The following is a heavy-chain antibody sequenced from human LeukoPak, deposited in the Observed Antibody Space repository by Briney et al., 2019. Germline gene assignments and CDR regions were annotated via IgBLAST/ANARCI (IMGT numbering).Heavy chain of an antibody. D-gene: IGHD5-12*01. CDR2: IKQDGSEK. CDR3: ARVRRVDIVATPSHYFDY. Sequence: GGSLRLSCVASGFSVSDSYMTWVRQAPGKGLEWVANIKQDGSEKYYVDSVKGRFTISRDNAKNSLYLQMNSLRAEDTAVYYCARVRRVDIVATPSHYFDYWGQGTLVTVSS. CDR1: GFSVSDSY. V-gene: IGHV3-7*01. J-gene: IGHJ4*02.